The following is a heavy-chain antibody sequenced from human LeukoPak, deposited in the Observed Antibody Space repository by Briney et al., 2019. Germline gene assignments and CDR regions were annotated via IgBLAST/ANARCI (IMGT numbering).Heavy chain of an antibody. CDR1: GGTFSSYA. V-gene: IGHV1-69*05. CDR3: ARDTYYYGSGSYENWFDP. J-gene: IGHJ5*02. CDR2: IIPIFGTA. D-gene: IGHD3-10*01. Sequence: SVEVSCKASGGTFSSYAISWVRQAPGQGLEWMGGIIPIFGTANYAQKFQGRVTITTDESTSTAYMELSSLRSEDTAVYYCARDTYYYGSGSYENWFDPWGQGTLVTVSS.